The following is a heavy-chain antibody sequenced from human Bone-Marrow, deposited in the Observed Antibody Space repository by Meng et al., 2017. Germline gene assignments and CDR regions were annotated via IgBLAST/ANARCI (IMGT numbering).Heavy chain of an antibody. CDR2: IIPIFGTA. V-gene: IGHV1-69*05. J-gene: IGHJ4*02. D-gene: IGHD2-2*01. Sequence: SVKVSCKASGGTFSSHAISWVRQAPGQGLEWMGGIIPIFGTANYAQKFQGRVTITTDESTSTAYMELSSLRSEDTAVYYCASSRGVVVPAAIDVYFDYWGQGTLVTVSS. CDR3: ASSRGVVVPAAIDVYFDY. CDR1: GGTFSSHA.